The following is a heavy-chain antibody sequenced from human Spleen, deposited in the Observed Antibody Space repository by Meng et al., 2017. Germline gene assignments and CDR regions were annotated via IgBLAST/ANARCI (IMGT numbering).Heavy chain of an antibody. D-gene: IGHD4-11*01. Sequence: GGSLRLSCAASGFTFSNAWMTWVRQAPGKGLEWIGRMKSNVDGGTVDYAAAVKGRFFISRDDSENTFYLQMNSLKTEDTAVYYCARGPTTMAHDFDYWGQGTLVTVSS. J-gene: IGHJ4*02. CDR2: MKSNVDGGTV. V-gene: IGHV3-15*01. CDR1: GFTFSNAW. CDR3: ARGPTTMAHDFDY.